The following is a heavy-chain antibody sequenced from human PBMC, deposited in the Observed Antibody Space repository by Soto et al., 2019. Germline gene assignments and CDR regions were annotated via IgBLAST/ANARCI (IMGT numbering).Heavy chain of an antibody. CDR2: ISSTTNYI. Sequence: GSLRLSVAPSGLTFCRSSVTWVRQALGKGLEWVSSISSTTNYIYYADSMKGRFTVSRDNAKNSVYLDMNSLSAEDTAVYYCARESEDLTSNFDYWGQGTLVTVSS. V-gene: IGHV3-21*01. CDR3: ARESEDLTSNFDY. CDR1: GLTFCRSS. J-gene: IGHJ4*02.